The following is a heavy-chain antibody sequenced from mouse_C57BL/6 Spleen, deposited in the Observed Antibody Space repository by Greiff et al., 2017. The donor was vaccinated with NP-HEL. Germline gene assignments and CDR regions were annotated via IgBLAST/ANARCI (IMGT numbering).Heavy chain of an antibody. D-gene: IGHD2-1*01. V-gene: IGHV1-52*01. Sequence: QVQLQQPGAELVMPGASVKLSCKASGYTFTSYWMHWVKQRPIQGLEWIGNIDPSDSETHYNQKFKDKATLTVDKSSSTAYMQLSSLTSEDSAVYYCARQDGNYPYYAMDYWGQGTSVTVSS. CDR3: ARQDGNYPYYAMDY. CDR2: IDPSDSET. CDR1: GYTFTSYW. J-gene: IGHJ4*01.